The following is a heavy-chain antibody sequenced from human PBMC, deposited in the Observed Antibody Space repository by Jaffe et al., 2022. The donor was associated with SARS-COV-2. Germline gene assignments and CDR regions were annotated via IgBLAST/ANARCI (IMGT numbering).Heavy chain of an antibody. D-gene: IGHD3-10*01. CDR1: GFTFDDYA. J-gene: IGHJ4*02. CDR2: ISWNSGTI. CDR3: AKAAMVRGPDLFDY. Sequence: EVQLVESGGGLVQPGRSLRLSCAASGFTFDDYAMHWVRQAPGKGLEWVSGISWNSGTIDYADSVKGRFTISRDNAKNSVFLQMNSLRPEDTALYYCAKAAMVRGPDLFDYWGQGTLVTVSS. V-gene: IGHV3-9*01.